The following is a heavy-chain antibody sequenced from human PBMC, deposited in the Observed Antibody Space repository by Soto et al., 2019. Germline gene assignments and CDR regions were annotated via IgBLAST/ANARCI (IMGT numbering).Heavy chain of an antibody. CDR1: GFTFRNYT. CDR2: ISVDNGNT. Sequence: QVHLEQSGSEVKKPGASVKVSCKASGFTFRNYTITWVRQAPGQGLEWMGWISVDNGNTNYPQRLQGRVTMTADTSTSTAYMGLWRLRADDTAVYYCARGYSYGSYWYFDLWGRGTLVTVS. J-gene: IGHJ2*01. CDR3: ARGYSYGSYWYFDL. D-gene: IGHD5-18*01. V-gene: IGHV1-18*04.